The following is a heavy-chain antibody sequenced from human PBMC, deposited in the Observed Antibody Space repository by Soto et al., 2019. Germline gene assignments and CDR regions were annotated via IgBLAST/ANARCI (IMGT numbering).Heavy chain of an antibody. J-gene: IGHJ5*02. CDR1: GGTFSSYA. D-gene: IGHD6-19*01. CDR2: IIPIFGTA. V-gene: IGHV1-69*13. CDR3: ARGIAVAGTGYNWFDP. Sequence: SVKVSCKASGGTFSSYAISWVRQAPGQGLEWMGGIIPIFGTANYAQKFQGRVTITADESTSTAYMELSSLRSEDTAVYYCARGIAVAGTGYNWFDPWGQGTLVTVSS.